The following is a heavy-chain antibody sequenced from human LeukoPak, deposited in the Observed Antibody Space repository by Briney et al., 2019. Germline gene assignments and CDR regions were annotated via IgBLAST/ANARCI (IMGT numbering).Heavy chain of an antibody. CDR2: INPNSGGT. Sequence: GASVKVSCKASGYTFTGYYMHWVRQAPGQGLEWMGWINPNSGGTNYAQKFQGRVTMTRDTSISTAYMELSRLRSDDTAVYYCARGGYCSSTSCPLYYYYYMDVWGKGTTVTVSS. CDR3: ARGGYCSSTSCPLYYYYYMDV. D-gene: IGHD2-2*01. V-gene: IGHV1-2*02. J-gene: IGHJ6*03. CDR1: GYTFTGYY.